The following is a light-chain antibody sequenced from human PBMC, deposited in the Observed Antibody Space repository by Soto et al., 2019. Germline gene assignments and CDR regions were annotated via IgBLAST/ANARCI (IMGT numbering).Light chain of an antibody. CDR3: QQYESYSYT. CDR2: AAS. V-gene: IGKV1-5*03. J-gene: IGKJ2*01. CDR1: QTITGS. Sequence: DIQMTQSPSTLSASLGDRVTITCRTSQTITGSLAWYQQKPGKAPKLLVFAASALESEVPSRFSGGGSGTEFTLTISSLQPDDFATYCCQQYESYSYTFGQGTKLEIK.